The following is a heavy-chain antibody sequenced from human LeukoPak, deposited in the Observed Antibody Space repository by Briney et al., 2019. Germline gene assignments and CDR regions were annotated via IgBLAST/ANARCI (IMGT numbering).Heavy chain of an antibody. CDR1: GFTFSSSA. CDR2: ISYSSGSI. Sequence: GGSLRLSCAASGFTFSSSAMHWVRQAPGKGLEWVSGISYSSGSIGYVDSVKGRFTISRDNAKNSLYLQMNSLRAEDTALYYCAKDRGGSSELGDAFDVWGQGTMVWVSS. V-gene: IGHV3-9*01. J-gene: IGHJ3*01. D-gene: IGHD2-15*01. CDR3: AKDRGGSSELGDAFDV.